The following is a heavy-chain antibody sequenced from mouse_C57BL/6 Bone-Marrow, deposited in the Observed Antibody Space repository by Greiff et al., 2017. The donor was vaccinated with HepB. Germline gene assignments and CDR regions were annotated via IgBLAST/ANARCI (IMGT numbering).Heavy chain of an antibody. CDR2: IYPGSGNT. CDR3: AREGYYSNYAY. V-gene: IGHV1-66*01. D-gene: IGHD2-5*01. J-gene: IGHJ3*01. Sequence: VQLQQSGPELVKPGASVKISCKASGYSFTSYYIHWVKQRPGQGLEWIGWIYPGSGNTKYNEKFKGKATLTADTSSSTAYMQLSSLTSEDSAVYYCAREGYYSNYAYWGQGTLVTVSA. CDR1: GYSFTSYY.